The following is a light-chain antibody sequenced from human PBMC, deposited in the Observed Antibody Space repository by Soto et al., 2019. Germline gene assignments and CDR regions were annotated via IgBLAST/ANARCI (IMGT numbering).Light chain of an antibody. CDR2: EVS. CDR1: SSDVGKYNY. J-gene: IGLJ2*01. Sequence: QSALTQPASVSGSPGQSITISCTGTSSDVGKYNYVSWYQQHPAKAPKLMIFEVSNRPSGVSNRFSGSKSGNTASLTISGLQAEDEAEYYCSSYTGSSINTVVFGGGTKLTGL. V-gene: IGLV2-14*01. CDR3: SSYTGSSINTVV.